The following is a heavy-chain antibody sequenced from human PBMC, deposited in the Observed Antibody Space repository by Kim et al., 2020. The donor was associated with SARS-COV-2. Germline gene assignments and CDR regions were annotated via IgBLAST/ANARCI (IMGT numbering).Heavy chain of an antibody. CDR3: AKDKEFGYEYFSGWFDP. CDR2: ISWNSGSI. J-gene: IGHJ5*02. Sequence: GGSLRLSCAASGFTFDDYAMHWVRQAPGKGLEWVSGISWNSGSIGYADSVKGRFTISRDNAKNSLYLQMNSLRAEDTALYYCAKDKEFGYEYFSGWFDPWGQGTLVTVSS. D-gene: IGHD5-12*01. V-gene: IGHV3-9*01. CDR1: GFTFDDYA.